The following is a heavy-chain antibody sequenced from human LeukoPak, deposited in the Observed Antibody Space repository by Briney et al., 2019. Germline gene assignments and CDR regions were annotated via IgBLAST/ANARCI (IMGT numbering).Heavy chain of an antibody. CDR1: GGTFSSYA. CDR2: IIPIFGTA. CDR3: ARDNSGSYSWFDP. D-gene: IGHD1-26*01. V-gene: IGHV1-69*13. J-gene: IGHJ5*02. Sequence: SVKVSCKASGGTFSSYAISWVRQAPGQGLEWMGGIIPIFGTANYAQKFQGRVTITADESTSTAYMELSSLRPEDTAVYYCARDNSGSYSWFDPWGQGTLVTVSS.